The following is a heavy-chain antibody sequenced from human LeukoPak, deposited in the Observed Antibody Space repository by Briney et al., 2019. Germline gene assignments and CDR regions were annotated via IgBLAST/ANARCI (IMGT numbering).Heavy chain of an antibody. Sequence: SETLSLTCTVSGGSISSYYWSWIRQPPGKGLEWIGYIYYSGSTNYNPSLKSRVTISVDTSKNQFSLKLSSVTAADTAVYYCARRGYYGSESPYGMDVWGQGTTVTVSS. J-gene: IGHJ6*02. CDR3: ARRGYYGSESPYGMDV. V-gene: IGHV4-59*01. CDR2: IYYSGST. D-gene: IGHD3-10*01. CDR1: GGSISSYY.